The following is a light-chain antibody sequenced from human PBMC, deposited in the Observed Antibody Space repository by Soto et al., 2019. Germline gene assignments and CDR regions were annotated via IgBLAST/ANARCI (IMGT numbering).Light chain of an antibody. V-gene: IGLV2-8*01. J-gene: IGLJ3*02. CDR1: TSDVGGYNY. CDR2: EVS. CDR3: GSYAGSQTDWV. Sequence: QSALTQPPSASGSPGQSVTISCTGTTSDVGGYNYVSWYQQHPGKAPRVMIYEVSQRPSGVPDRFSGSKSGNTASLTVSGLQAEDEADYYCGSYAGSQTDWVFGGGTKLTVL.